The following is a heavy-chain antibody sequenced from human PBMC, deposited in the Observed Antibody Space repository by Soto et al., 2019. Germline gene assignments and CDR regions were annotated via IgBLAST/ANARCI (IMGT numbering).Heavy chain of an antibody. D-gene: IGHD2-21*02. CDR1: GGSISSGGYY. Sequence: SETLSLTCTVSGGSISSGGYYWSWIRQHPGKGLEWIGYIYYSGSTYYNPSLKSRVTISVDTSKNKFSLKLSSVTAADTAVYYCARGVTGYYYGMDVWGQGTTVTVSS. V-gene: IGHV4-31*03. CDR3: ARGVTGYYYGMDV. CDR2: IYYSGST. J-gene: IGHJ6*02.